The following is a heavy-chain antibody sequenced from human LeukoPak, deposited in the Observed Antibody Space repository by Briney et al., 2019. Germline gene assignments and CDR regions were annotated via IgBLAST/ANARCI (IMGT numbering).Heavy chain of an antibody. Sequence: SETLSLTCTVSGGSISSGDYYWSWIRQPPGKGLEWIGYIYYSGSTYYNPSLKSRITMSVDTSKNHFSLKLSSVTAADTALYYCARKVGGTGLDYWGQGTLVTVSS. D-gene: IGHD1-26*01. V-gene: IGHV4-30-4*02. CDR1: GGSISSGDYY. J-gene: IGHJ4*02. CDR2: IYYSGST. CDR3: ARKVGGTGLDY.